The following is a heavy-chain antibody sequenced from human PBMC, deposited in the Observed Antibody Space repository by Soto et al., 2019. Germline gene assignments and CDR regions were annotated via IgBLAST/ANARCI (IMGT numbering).Heavy chain of an antibody. CDR2: ISSSGTAT. Sequence: QVQLVESGGGLVRPGGSLRLSCAASAFNFRDYDMSWIRQAPAKGMEWVSCISSSGTATYYADSVKGRFTISRDNAKNSLYVEMNSLRVEYPAVYYCARKGPRAARPNHWGQGTLVTVSS. CDR3: ARKGPRAARPNH. D-gene: IGHD6-6*01. J-gene: IGHJ5*02. CDR1: AFNFRDYD. V-gene: IGHV3-11*01.